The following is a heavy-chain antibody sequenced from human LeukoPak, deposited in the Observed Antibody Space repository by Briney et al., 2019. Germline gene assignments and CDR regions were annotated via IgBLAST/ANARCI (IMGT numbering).Heavy chain of an antibody. CDR1: GGTFSSYA. CDR2: IIPILGTA. Sequence: SVKVSCKASGGTFSSYAISWVRQAPGQGLEWMGGIIPILGTANYAQKFQGRVTITTDESTSTAYMELSSLRSEDTAVYYCAREVYGDYASPGDWGQGTLVTVSS. V-gene: IGHV1-69*05. CDR3: AREVYGDYASPGD. D-gene: IGHD4-17*01. J-gene: IGHJ4*02.